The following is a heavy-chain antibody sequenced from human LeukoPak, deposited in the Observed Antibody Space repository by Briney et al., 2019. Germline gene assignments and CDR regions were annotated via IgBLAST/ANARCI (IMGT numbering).Heavy chain of an antibody. CDR2: IWYGGSNK. CDR1: GFTFSSYG. V-gene: IGHV3-30*02. CDR3: AKDSGYDYGQSYFDY. D-gene: IGHD5-12*01. Sequence: SGGSLRLSCAASGFTFSSYGMHWVRQAPGKGLEWVAVIWYGGSNKYYADSVKGRFTISRDNSKNTLYLQMNSLRAEDTAVYYCAKDSGYDYGQSYFDYWGQGTLVTVSS. J-gene: IGHJ4*02.